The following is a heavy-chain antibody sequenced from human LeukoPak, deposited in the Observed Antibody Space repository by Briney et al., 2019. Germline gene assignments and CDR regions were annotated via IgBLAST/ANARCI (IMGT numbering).Heavy chain of an antibody. CDR1: GGTFSSYA. CDR2: IIPILGTA. V-gene: IGHV1-69*01. Sequence: SVKVSCKASGGTFSSYAISWVRQAPGQGLEWMGGIIPILGTANYAQKFQGRVTITADESTSTAYMELSSLRSEATAVYYCARDKIDVYYYDSSGYRLDYWGQGTLVTVSS. J-gene: IGHJ4*02. CDR3: ARDKIDVYYYDSSGYRLDY. D-gene: IGHD3-22*01.